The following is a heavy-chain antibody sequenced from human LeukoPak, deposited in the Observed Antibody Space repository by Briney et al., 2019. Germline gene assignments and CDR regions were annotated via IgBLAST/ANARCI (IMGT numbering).Heavy chain of an antibody. Sequence: GESLKISCKGSGYSFTSYWIGWVRQMPGKGLEWMGIIYPGDSDTRYSPSFQGQVTISADKSISTAYLQWSSLKASDTARYYCATHRYYYGSGSYPDYWGQGTLVTVSS. CDR3: ATHRYYYGSGSYPDY. D-gene: IGHD3-10*01. CDR1: GYSFTSYW. V-gene: IGHV5-51*01. CDR2: IYPGDSDT. J-gene: IGHJ4*02.